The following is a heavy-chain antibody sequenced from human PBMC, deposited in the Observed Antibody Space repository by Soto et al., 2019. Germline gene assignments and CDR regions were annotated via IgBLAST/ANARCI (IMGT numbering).Heavy chain of an antibody. Sequence: VQLLESGGGLVQPGGSLRLSCAASGFTFSSYAMSWVRQAPGKGLEWVSAISGSGGSTYYADSVKGRFTISRDNSKNTLYLQMNSLRAEDTAVYYCAKAGIAAAGTDYYYYYMDVWGKGTTVTVSS. D-gene: IGHD6-13*01. V-gene: IGHV3-23*01. CDR3: AKAGIAAAGTDYYYYYMDV. J-gene: IGHJ6*03. CDR2: ISGSGGST. CDR1: GFTFSSYA.